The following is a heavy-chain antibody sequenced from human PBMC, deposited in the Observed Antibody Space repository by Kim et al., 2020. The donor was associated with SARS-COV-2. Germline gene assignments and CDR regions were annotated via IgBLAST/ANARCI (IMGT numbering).Heavy chain of an antibody. V-gene: IGHV3-23*01. J-gene: IGHJ3*02. CDR3: AKAGAAAALRYAFDI. D-gene: IGHD6-13*01. Sequence: GGGRFTTSREKSKNTLYLKMNGLRAEDTAVYYCAKAGAAAALRYAFDIWGQGTMVTVSS.